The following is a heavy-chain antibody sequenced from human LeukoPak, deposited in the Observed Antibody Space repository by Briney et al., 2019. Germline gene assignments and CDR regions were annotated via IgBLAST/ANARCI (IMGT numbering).Heavy chain of an antibody. Sequence: GGSLRLSCAASGFTFSNYAMTWVRQAPGKGLEWVSAITGSGGSTYYTDPVKGRFTIYRDNSKNTLYLQMNSLRPEDTAVYYCAKDGSGSYYFSYYYYYMDVWGKGTTVTVSS. CDR1: GFTFSNYA. V-gene: IGHV3-23*01. D-gene: IGHD3-10*01. J-gene: IGHJ6*03. CDR2: ITGSGGST. CDR3: AKDGSGSYYFSYYYYYMDV.